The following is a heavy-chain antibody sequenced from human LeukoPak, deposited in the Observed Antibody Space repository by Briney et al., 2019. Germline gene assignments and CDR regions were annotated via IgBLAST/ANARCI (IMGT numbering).Heavy chain of an antibody. D-gene: IGHD2-15*01. V-gene: IGHV3-21*01. CDR2: ISSSSSYI. CDR1: GFTFSSYA. Sequence: GGSLRLSCAASGFTFSSYAMSWVRQAPGKGLEWVSSISSSSSYIYYADSVKGRFTISRDNSKNTLYLQMNSLRAEDTAVHYCARVGEVAATPSFDYWGQGTLVTVSS. J-gene: IGHJ4*02. CDR3: ARVGEVAATPSFDY.